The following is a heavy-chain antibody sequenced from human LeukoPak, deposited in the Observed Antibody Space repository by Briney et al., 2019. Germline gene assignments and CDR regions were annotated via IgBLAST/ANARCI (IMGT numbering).Heavy chain of an antibody. D-gene: IGHD1-26*01. CDR3: ARDYGSLAFHH. CDR2: ISLDGSYK. V-gene: IGHV3-30-3*01. Sequence: GRSPRLSCAASGFTFNSYTMHWVRQAPGKGLEWVALISLDGSYKFYADSVKGRFTISRDNSKSTLYLQMSSLRHEDTAVYYCARDYGSLAFHHWGQGTLVTVSS. J-gene: IGHJ1*01. CDR1: GFTFNSYT.